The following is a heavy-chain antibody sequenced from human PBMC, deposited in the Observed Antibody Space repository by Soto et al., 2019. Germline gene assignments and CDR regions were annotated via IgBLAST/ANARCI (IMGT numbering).Heavy chain of an antibody. CDR3: VNGGWCDY. J-gene: IGHJ4*02. CDR1: GFTFSTYE. Sequence: VQLLESGGGLVQPGGSLRLSCTASGFTFSTYEMTWVRLAPGKGLEWVSFMSANGAETYYADSVKGRFTISRDNSKNTLYLQMNSLRAEDTAIYFCVNGGWCDYWGQGTLVTVSS. CDR2: MSANGAET. D-gene: IGHD6-19*01. V-gene: IGHV3-23*01.